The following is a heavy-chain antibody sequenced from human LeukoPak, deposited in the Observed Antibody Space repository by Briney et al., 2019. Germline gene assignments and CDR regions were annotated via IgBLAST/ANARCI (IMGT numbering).Heavy chain of an antibody. V-gene: IGHV5-51*01. CDR2: IYPGDSDT. CDR1: GYSFTSYW. J-gene: IGHJ4*02. CDR3: AISYHYYYDSSGYYPLYFDY. D-gene: IGHD3-22*01. Sequence: GESLKICCKGSGYSFTSYWIGWVRQMPGKGLEWMGIIYPGDSDTRYSPSFQGQVTISADKSISTAYLQWSSLKASDTAMYYCAISYHYYYDSSGYYPLYFDYWGQGTLVTVSS.